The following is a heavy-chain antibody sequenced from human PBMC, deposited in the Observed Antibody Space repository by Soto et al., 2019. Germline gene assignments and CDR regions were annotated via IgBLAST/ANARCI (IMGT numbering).Heavy chain of an antibody. V-gene: IGHV3-48*02. CDR3: ARDSTTVTTSRYFDY. J-gene: IGHJ4*02. CDR1: GFTFSSYS. D-gene: IGHD4-4*01. CDR2: ISSSSSTI. Sequence: GGSLSLSCAASGFTFSSYSMNWVRQAPGKGLEWVSYISSSSSTIYYADSVKGRFTISRDNAKNSLYLQMNSLRDEDTAVYYCARDSTTVTTSRYFDYWGQGTLVTVSS.